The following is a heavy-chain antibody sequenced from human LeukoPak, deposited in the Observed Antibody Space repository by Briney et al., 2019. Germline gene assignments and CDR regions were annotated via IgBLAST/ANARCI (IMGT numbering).Heavy chain of an antibody. CDR1: GFTFDDYA. V-gene: IGHV3-9*01. D-gene: IGHD3-3*01. CDR3: AKDRYYDFWSGSYCFDY. J-gene: IGHJ4*02. Sequence: GGSLRLSCAASGFTFDDYAMHWVRQAPGKGLEWVSGISWNSGSIGYADSVKGRFTISRDNAKNSLYLQMNSLRAEDTALYYCAKDRYYDFWSGSYCFDYWGQGTPVTVSS. CDR2: ISWNSGSI.